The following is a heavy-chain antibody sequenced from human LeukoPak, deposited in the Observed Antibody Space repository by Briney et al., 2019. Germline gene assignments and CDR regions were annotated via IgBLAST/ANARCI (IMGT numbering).Heavy chain of an antibody. CDR3: ARDPNLYSGTYDTY. CDR1: GFTFSSYG. J-gene: IGHJ4*02. Sequence: QSGGSLRLSCAASGFTFSSYGMHWVRQAPGKGLEWVAVIWYDGTNKYYADSVKGRFTISRDNAKNSVFLQMNSLRAEDTAVYYCARDPNLYSGTYDTYWGQGTLVTVSS. D-gene: IGHD1-26*01. CDR2: IWYDGTNK. V-gene: IGHV3-33*01.